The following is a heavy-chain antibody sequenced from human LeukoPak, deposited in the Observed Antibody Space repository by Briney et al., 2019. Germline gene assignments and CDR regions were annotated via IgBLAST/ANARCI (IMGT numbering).Heavy chain of an antibody. Sequence: GGSLRLSCAVSGFTFSNYGFHWVRQAPGKGLEWVSFIWFDGSNERYTDSVKGRFTISRDDSKNTLYLQMNSLRAEDTAVYYCAKDQEYGSPSGAGYMGVWGKGTTVTVSS. J-gene: IGHJ6*03. D-gene: IGHD6-6*01. CDR2: IWFDGSNE. CDR1: GFTFSNYG. V-gene: IGHV3-30*02. CDR3: AKDQEYGSPSGAGYMGV.